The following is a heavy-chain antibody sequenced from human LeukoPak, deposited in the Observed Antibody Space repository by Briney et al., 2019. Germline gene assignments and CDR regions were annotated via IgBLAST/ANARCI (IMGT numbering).Heavy chain of an antibody. CDR2: ISAYNGNT. D-gene: IGHD6-13*01. J-gene: IGHJ5*02. CDR1: GYTFTSYG. V-gene: IGHV1-18*01. Sequence: ASVKVSCKASGYTFTSYGISWVRQAPGQGLEWMGWISAYNGNTNYAQKLQGRVTMTTDTSTSTAYMELRSLRSDDTAVYYCARMPVAAAGTGWFDPWGQGTLVTVSS. CDR3: ARMPVAAAGTGWFDP.